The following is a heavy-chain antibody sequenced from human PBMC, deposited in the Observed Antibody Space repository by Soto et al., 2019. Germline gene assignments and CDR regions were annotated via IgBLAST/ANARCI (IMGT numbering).Heavy chain of an antibody. CDR2: ISGNGGT. J-gene: IGHJ4*02. D-gene: IGHD3-22*01. CDR3: AKDAPGSGWLSDY. CDR1: GFTFRMYA. V-gene: IGHV3-23*01. Sequence: PGWSLRLSCAASGFTFRMYAMSWVRQAPGKGLEWVSTISGNGGTSYADFVRGRFTISRDNSKNTLYLQMNSLRAEDTATYYCAKDAPGSGWLSDYWGQGTRVTVS.